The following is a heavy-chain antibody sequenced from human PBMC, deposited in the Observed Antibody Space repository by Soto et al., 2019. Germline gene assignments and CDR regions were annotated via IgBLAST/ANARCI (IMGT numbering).Heavy chain of an antibody. V-gene: IGHV3-30-3*01. CDR2: ISYDGSNK. J-gene: IGHJ6*02. CDR1: GFTFSSYA. Sequence: QVQLVESGGGVVQPGRSLRLSCAASGFTFSSYAMHWVRQAPGKGLEWVAVISYDGSNKYYADSVKGRFTISRDNSKNTLYLQMNSLRAEDTAVYDCASQGNLGVGYGMDVWGQGTTVTVSS. CDR3: ASQGNLGVGYGMDV.